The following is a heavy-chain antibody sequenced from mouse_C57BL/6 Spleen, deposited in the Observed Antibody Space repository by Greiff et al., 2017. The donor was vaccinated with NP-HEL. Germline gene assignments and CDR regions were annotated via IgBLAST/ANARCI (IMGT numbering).Heavy chain of an antibody. CDR1: GFTFSDYG. V-gene: IGHV5-17*01. Sequence: EVKLVESGGGLVKPGGSLKLSCAASGFTFSDYGMHWVRQAPEKGLEWVAYISSGSSTIYYADPVKGRFTISRDNAKNTLFLQMTSLRSEDTAMYYCARHYDYDGWYFDVWGTGTTVTVSS. CDR3: ARHYDYDGWYFDV. J-gene: IGHJ1*03. CDR2: ISSGSSTI. D-gene: IGHD2-4*01.